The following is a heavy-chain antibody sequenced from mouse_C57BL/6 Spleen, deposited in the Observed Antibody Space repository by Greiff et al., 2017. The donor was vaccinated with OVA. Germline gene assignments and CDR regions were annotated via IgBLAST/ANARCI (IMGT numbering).Heavy chain of an antibody. Sequence: QVQLKESGAELVRPGTSVKVSCKASGYAFTNYLIEWVKQRPGQGLEWIGVINPGSGGTNYNEKFKGKATLTADKSSSTAYMQLSSLTSEDSAVYFCARRGVSSFAYWGQGTLVTVSA. CDR2: INPGSGGT. J-gene: IGHJ3*01. CDR1: GYAFTNYL. V-gene: IGHV1-54*01. D-gene: IGHD1-1*01. CDR3: ARRGVSSFAY.